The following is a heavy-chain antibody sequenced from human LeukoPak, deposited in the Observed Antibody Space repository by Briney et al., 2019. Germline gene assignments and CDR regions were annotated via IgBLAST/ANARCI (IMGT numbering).Heavy chain of an antibody. CDR3: ARDFGGDSDDY. Sequence: GGSLRLSCAASGFTFSSYWMSWVRQAPGKGLEWVANIKQDGSEKYYVDSVEGRFTISRDNAKNSLYLQMNSLRAEDTAVYYCARDFGGDSDDYWGQGTLVTVSS. D-gene: IGHD2-21*02. CDR1: GFTFSSYW. CDR2: IKQDGSEK. V-gene: IGHV3-7*01. J-gene: IGHJ4*02.